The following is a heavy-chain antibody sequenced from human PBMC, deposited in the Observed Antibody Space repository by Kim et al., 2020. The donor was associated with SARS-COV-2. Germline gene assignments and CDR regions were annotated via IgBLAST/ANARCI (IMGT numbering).Heavy chain of an antibody. CDR3: ARDYLVPVDGINFWSRNWFDP. Sequence: GGSLRLSCAASGFTFHTYTMHWVRQAPGKGLEWVAVISYDGSNQYYADSVKGRFTVSRDNSQNTLYLQLNSLRVEDTAVYYCARDYLVPVDGINFWSRNWFDPWGQGTLVTVSS. V-gene: IGHV3-30*04. CDR1: GFTFHTYT. J-gene: IGHJ5*02. D-gene: IGHD6-19*01. CDR2: ISYDGSNQ.